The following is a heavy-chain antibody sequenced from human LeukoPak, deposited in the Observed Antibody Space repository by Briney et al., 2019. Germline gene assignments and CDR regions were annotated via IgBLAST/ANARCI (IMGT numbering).Heavy chain of an antibody. Sequence: SETLSLTCSVSGGSISGHYWTWIRQPPGKGLEWIGQIHYTGKPDYNPSLKSRITISVDTSKNQVSLQVSSVTAADSATYYCARFGVDYDMDVWGHGTTVTVFS. CDR1: GGSISGHY. V-gene: IGHV4-59*11. CDR2: IHYTGKP. D-gene: IGHD3-16*01. J-gene: IGHJ6*02. CDR3: ARFGVDYDMDV.